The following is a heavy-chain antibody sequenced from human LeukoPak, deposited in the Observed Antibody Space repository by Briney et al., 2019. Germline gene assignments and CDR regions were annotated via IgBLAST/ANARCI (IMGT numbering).Heavy chain of an antibody. V-gene: IGHV3-7*01. CDR1: GFAFSSYW. D-gene: IGHD3-22*01. CDR2: IKQDGSEK. CDR3: ARLSSGYYYFSDY. J-gene: IGHJ4*02. Sequence: GGSLRLSCAASGFAFSSYWMSWVRQAPGKGLEWVANIKQDGSEKYYVDSVKGRFTISRDNAKNSLYLQMNSLRAEDTAVYYCARLSSGYYYFSDYWGQGTLVTVSS.